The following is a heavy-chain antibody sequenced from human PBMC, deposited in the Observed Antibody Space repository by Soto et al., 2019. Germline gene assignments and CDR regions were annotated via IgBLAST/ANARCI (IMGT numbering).Heavy chain of an antibody. D-gene: IGHD4-4*01. Sequence: SETLSLTCTVSGGSISSYYWSWIRQPPGKGLEWIGYIYYSGSTNYNPSLKSRDTISVDTSKNQFSLKLSSVTAADTAVYYCARFRPYSNYVGYWYYYGMDVWGQGTTVTVSS. CDR1: GGSISSYY. V-gene: IGHV4-59*01. CDR3: ARFRPYSNYVGYWYYYGMDV. CDR2: IYYSGST. J-gene: IGHJ6*02.